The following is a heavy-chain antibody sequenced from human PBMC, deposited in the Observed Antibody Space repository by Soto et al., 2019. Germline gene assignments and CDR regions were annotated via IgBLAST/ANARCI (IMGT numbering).Heavy chain of an antibody. CDR1: GGTFSSCT. CDR3: AKDRRADWESYYDYAMDV. V-gene: IGHV1-69*01. Sequence: QVQLVQSGAEVKKPGSAVKVSGKASGGTFSSCTISWVRQAPGQGREWMGGIIPIYGTANYAQKFQGRVTITADASTRTAYMELSSLRSEDTAVYYCAKDRRADWESYYDYAMDVWGQVTTVTVSS. D-gene: IGHD1-26*01. J-gene: IGHJ6*02. CDR2: IIPIYGTA.